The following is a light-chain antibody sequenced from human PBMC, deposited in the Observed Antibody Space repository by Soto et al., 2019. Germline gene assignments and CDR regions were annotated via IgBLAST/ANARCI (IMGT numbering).Light chain of an antibody. CDR1: SSDIGYYNS. CDR3: SSYTTTSTRV. J-gene: IGLJ2*01. Sequence: QSALTQPASVSASPGQSITISCTGTSSDIGYYNSVSWYQQHPGTAPQLMIYDVSYRPSGISSRFSGSKSGNTASLTISGLQPQDEADYFCSSYTTTSTRVFGGGTKLTVL. V-gene: IGLV2-14*01. CDR2: DVS.